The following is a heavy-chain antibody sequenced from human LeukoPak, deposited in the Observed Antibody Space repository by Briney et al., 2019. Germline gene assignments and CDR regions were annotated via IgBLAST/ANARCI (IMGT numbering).Heavy chain of an antibody. CDR2: ISGSGGST. CDR1: GFTFSSYG. Sequence: GGTLRLSCAAFGFTFSSYGMSWVRQAPGKGLEWVSAISGSGGSTYYADSVKGRFTISRDNSKNTLYLQMNSLRAEDTAVYYCAKSVLQVTRHYYYMDVWGKGTTVTVSS. D-gene: IGHD2-21*02. V-gene: IGHV3-23*01. J-gene: IGHJ6*03. CDR3: AKSVLQVTRHYYYMDV.